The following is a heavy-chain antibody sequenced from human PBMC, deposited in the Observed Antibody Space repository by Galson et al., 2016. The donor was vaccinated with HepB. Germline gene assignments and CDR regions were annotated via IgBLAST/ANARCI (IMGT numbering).Heavy chain of an antibody. CDR1: GGSISSGGYY. Sequence: PLSLTCTVSGGSISSGGYYWSWIRQHPGKGLEWIGYIYYSGNIYYNPTLKSRLTISVDTSKNQFSLKLSSVTAADTAMYYCAREGGSSSWYVGWFDPWGQGTLVTVSS. CDR3: AREGGSSSWYVGWFDP. J-gene: IGHJ5*02. D-gene: IGHD6-13*01. V-gene: IGHV4-31*03. CDR2: IYYSGNI.